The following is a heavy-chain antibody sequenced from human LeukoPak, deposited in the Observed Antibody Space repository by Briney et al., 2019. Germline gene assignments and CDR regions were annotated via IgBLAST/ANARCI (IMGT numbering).Heavy chain of an antibody. Sequence: SVKVSCKASGDTFSSSAINWVRQAPGQGLEWMGGVIPVFHTIDYAQKFQGRVTITADKSTSTAYMELSSLRSEDTAVYYCARGGGGWQSNSGAAFDIWGQGTMVTVSS. CDR1: GDTFSSSA. CDR2: VIPVFHTI. D-gene: IGHD2-15*01. J-gene: IGHJ3*02. CDR3: ARGGGGWQSNSGAAFDI. V-gene: IGHV1-69*06.